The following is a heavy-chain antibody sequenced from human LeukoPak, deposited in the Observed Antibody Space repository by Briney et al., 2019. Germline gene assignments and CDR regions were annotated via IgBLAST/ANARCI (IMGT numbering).Heavy chain of an antibody. CDR1: GYTFTSYG. J-gene: IGHJ4*02. Sequence: ASVKVSCKASGYTFTSYGISWVRQAPGQGLEWMGWISAYNGNTNYAQKLQGRVTMTTDTSTSTAYMELRSLRSDDTAVYYCARLDTDDYGDETVDYWGQGTLVTVSS. CDR3: ARLDTDDYGDETVDY. CDR2: ISAYNGNT. V-gene: IGHV1-18*01. D-gene: IGHD4-17*01.